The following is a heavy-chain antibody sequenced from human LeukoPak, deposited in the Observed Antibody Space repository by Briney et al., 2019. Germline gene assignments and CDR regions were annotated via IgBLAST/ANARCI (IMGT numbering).Heavy chain of an antibody. D-gene: IGHD6-13*01. CDR3: ARPIAAAGNWFDP. V-gene: IGHV3-30*03. Sequence: ERSLRLSCAASGFTFSSYGMHWVRQAPGKGLEWVAVISYDGSNKYYADSVKGRFTISRDNSKNTLYLQMNSLRAEDTAVYYCARPIAAAGNWFDPWGQGTLVTVSS. CDR2: ISYDGSNK. CDR1: GFTFSSYG. J-gene: IGHJ5*02.